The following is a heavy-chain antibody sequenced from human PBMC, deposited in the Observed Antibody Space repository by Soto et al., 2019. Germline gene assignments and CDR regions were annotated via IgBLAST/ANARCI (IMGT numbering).Heavy chain of an antibody. V-gene: IGHV3-74*01. D-gene: IGHD2-8*01. CDR2: IKTDGTST. CDR3: ARDGNGAAYTHGPYYFAY. CDR1: GFTLSSRW. Sequence: GGSLRLSCAASGFTLSSRWMHWVRQAPGKGLVWVSRIKTDGTSTSYADSVKGRFTISRDNAMRSLFLHMNSLRDEDTAVYYCARDGNGAAYTHGPYYFAYWGQGALVIVSS. J-gene: IGHJ4*02.